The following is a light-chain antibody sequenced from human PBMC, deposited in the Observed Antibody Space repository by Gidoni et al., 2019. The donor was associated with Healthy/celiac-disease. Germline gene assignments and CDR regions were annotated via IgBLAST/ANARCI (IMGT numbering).Light chain of an antibody. J-gene: IGKJ3*01. CDR2: GAS. CDR1: QSVSSSY. V-gene: IGKV3-20*01. Sequence: EIVLTQSPGTLSLSPGERATLSCRASQSVSSSYLAWYQQKPGHAPRLLIYGASSRATGIPDRFSGSGSGTDFTLTISRLEPEDFAVYYCQQYGSSPQGFTFGPGTKVDIK. CDR3: QQYGSSPQGFT.